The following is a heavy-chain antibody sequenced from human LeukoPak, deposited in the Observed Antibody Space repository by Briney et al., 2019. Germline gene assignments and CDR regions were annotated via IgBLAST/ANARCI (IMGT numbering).Heavy chain of an antibody. D-gene: IGHD6-13*01. Sequence: GASVKVSCKASGYTFTSYAISWVRQAPGQGLEWMGGIIPIFGTANYAQKFQGRVTITTDESTSTAYMELSSLRSEDTAVYYCAREGGGNSVIAAAGTRWFDPWGQGTLVTVSS. J-gene: IGHJ5*02. CDR2: IIPIFGTA. CDR3: AREGGGNSVIAAAGTRWFDP. V-gene: IGHV1-69*05. CDR1: GYTFTSYA.